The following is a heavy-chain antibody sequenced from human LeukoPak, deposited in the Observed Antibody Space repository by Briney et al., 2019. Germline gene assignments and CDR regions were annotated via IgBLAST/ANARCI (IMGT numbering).Heavy chain of an antibody. Sequence: PGGSLRLSCAASGFTVSSNCMSWVRQAPGKGLEWVSVICSGGSTYYADSVKGRFTISRDNSKNTLYLQMNSLRAEDTAVYYCARHRRYCSGATCYSGHDYWGQGTLVIVSS. CDR1: GFTVSSNC. CDR3: ARHRRYCSGATCYSGHDY. J-gene: IGHJ4*02. CDR2: ICSGGST. V-gene: IGHV3-53*01. D-gene: IGHD2-15*01.